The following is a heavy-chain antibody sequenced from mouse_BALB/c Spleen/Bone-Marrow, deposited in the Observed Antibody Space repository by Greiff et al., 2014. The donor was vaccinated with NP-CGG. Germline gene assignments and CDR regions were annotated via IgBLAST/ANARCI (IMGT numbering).Heavy chain of an antibody. CDR3: ARDWDYYAMDY. J-gene: IGHJ4*01. V-gene: IGHV1-77*01. CDR2: IYPGSGNT. CDR1: GYTFTDYY. D-gene: IGHD4-1*01. Sequence: QVQLQQSGAELARPGASVKLSCKASGYTFTDYYINWVKQRTGQGLEWIGEIYPGSGNTYYNEKFKGKATLTADKSSSTAYMQPSSLTSEDSAVYFCARDWDYYAMDYWGQGTSVTVSS.